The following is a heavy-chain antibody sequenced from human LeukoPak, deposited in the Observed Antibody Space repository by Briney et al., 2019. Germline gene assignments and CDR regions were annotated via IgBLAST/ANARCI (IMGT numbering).Heavy chain of an antibody. V-gene: IGHV1-18*01. D-gene: IGHD3-10*01. J-gene: IGHJ6*02. CDR1: GYTFNSYG. CDR3: ARGRAVRGVITNYYYYYGMDV. CDR2: ISAYNGHT. Sequence: ASVKVSCKASGYTFNSYGITWVRQAPGQGLEWMGWISAYNGHTKYAQNLQGRVTMTTDTSTSTAYMELRSLRSDDTAVYYCARGRAVRGVITNYYYYYGMDVWGQGTTVTVSS.